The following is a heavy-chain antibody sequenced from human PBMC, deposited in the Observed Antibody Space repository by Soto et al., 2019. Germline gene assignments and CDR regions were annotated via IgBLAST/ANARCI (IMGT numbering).Heavy chain of an antibody. V-gene: IGHV3-9*01. D-gene: IGHD3-10*01. Sequence: PGGSLRLSCAASGFSFDDYAMHWVRQVPGKGLEWITGISWNSGTIGYADSVKGRFTISRGNAKNSLYLQMNSLRAEDTAFYYCARDVWSRASGPPDSWGQGTLVTVSS. J-gene: IGHJ5*02. CDR1: GFSFDDYA. CDR2: ISWNSGTI. CDR3: ARDVWSRASGPPDS.